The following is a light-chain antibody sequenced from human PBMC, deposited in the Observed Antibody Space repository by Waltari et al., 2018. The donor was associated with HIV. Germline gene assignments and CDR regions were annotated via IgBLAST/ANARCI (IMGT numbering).Light chain of an antibody. V-gene: IGLV1-44*01. Sequence: QSVLTQPPSASGTPGQRVTISCSGRNSNIGSNTVNWYQQPPGTAPKLLIDNNNPRPSGVSDRFSGSKSGTSASLAISVLQSEDEADYYCAAWDDSLNAHVLFGGGTKLTVL. CDR3: AAWDDSLNAHVL. J-gene: IGLJ2*01. CDR2: NNN. CDR1: NSNIGSNT.